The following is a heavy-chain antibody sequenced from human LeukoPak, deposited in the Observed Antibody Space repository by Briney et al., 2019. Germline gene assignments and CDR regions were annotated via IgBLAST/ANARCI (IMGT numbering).Heavy chain of an antibody. Sequence: PVASVKVSCKASGGTFSSYAISWVRQAPGQGLEWMGGIIPIFGTANYAQKFQGRVTITADESTSTAYMELSSLRSEDTAVYYCARFWFNSFDPWGQGTLVTVSS. CDR2: IIPIFGTA. CDR1: GGTFSSYA. D-gene: IGHD3-3*01. CDR3: ARFWFNSFDP. V-gene: IGHV1-69*13. J-gene: IGHJ5*02.